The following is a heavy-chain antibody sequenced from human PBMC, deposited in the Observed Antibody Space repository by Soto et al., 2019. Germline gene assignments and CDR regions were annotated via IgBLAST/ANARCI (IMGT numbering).Heavy chain of an antibody. D-gene: IGHD3-10*01. CDR2: ISRSGTT. CDR3: ATSLWFGTQVEL. CDR1: GGYFNDNY. Sequence: QVQLQQWGAGLLKPSETLSLSCAVYGGYFNDNYYTWFRQPPGKGLEWIGEISRSGTTKYIPTLKRRASSSLDTAKPEGTLKVSSVTAADTAVYDWATSLWFGTQVELWGQGALVTGSS. J-gene: IGHJ5*02. V-gene: IGHV4-34*01.